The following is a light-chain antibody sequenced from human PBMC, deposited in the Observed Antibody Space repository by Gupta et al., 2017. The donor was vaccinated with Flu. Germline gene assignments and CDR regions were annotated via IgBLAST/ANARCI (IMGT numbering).Light chain of an antibody. CDR2: AAS. Sequence: IVLSPAPDTLSLSPGERATLSCRASQTVASDYVAWYQQKPGQAPRLLIYAASSRATGIPDRFSGSGSGTEFILTISRLEPDDSAVYHCQQYGSPYSFGQGTKLEIK. CDR1: QTVASDY. J-gene: IGKJ2*03. CDR3: QQYGSPYS. V-gene: IGKV3-20*01.